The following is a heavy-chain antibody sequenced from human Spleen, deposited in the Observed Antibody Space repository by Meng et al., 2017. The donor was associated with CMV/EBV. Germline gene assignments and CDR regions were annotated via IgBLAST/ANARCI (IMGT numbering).Heavy chain of an antibody. CDR1: EFTFSGYW. CDR3: ARDRGTIFGVVMFYYYYGMDV. CDR2: ISSSSSYI. D-gene: IGHD3-3*01. Sequence: GESLKISCTASEFTFSGYWMSWVRQAPGKGLEWVSSISSSSSYIYYADSVKGRFTISRDNAKNSLYLQMNSLRAEDTAVYYCARDRGTIFGVVMFYYYYGMDVWGQGTTVTVSS. V-gene: IGHV3-21*01. J-gene: IGHJ6*02.